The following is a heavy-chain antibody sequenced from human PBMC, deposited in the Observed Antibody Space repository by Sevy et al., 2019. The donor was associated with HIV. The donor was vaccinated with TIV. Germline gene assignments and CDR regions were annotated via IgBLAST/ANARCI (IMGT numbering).Heavy chain of an antibody. CDR3: ARVGGLTDYGMDV. V-gene: IGHV4-61*01. Sequence: SETLSLTCTVSGGSVSSDSYYWSWIRQPPGKGLEFIGYMYYTGSTNYNPSLMSRVTISVDTSKNQFSLKLSSVTAADTAVYYCARVGGLTDYGMDVWGQGTTFTVSS. J-gene: IGHJ6*02. CDR1: GGSVSSDSYY. D-gene: IGHD1-26*01. CDR2: MYYTGST.